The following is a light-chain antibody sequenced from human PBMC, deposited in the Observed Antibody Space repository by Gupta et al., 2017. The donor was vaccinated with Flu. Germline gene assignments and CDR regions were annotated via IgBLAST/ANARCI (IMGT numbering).Light chain of an antibody. CDR3: KQDLPTPYT. CDR1: QSRLHKSRYNY. CDR2: VGS. J-gene: IGKJ2*01. Sequence: LTPGEPAAISCSASQSRLHKSRYNYLDWYQQTPGQAPQLLIYVGSRGAVGVPDRFSGSGSSTDFTLKFSRVDADDVGVYYCKQDLPTPYTFGQGTKVDIK. V-gene: IGKV2-28*01.